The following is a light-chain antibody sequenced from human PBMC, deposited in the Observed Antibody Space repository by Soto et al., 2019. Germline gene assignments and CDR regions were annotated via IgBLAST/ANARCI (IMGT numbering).Light chain of an antibody. V-gene: IGKV3-11*01. J-gene: IGKJ2*01. Sequence: EIVLTQSPATLSLSPGERATLSCRASQSVSSYLAWYQQKPGQAPRLLIYDASNRATGIPARFSGSGSGTDFTLTISSLEPEDFAVYYCQQYSSYSGYTFGQGTKVEIK. CDR3: QQYSSYSGYT. CDR2: DAS. CDR1: QSVSSY.